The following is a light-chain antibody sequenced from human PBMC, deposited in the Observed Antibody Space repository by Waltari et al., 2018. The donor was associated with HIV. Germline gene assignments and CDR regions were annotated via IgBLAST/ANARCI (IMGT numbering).Light chain of an antibody. V-gene: IGKV3-20*01. CDR1: QSVSTK. J-gene: IGKJ1*01. Sequence: EIVLTQSPGTLSLSPGERAVLSCRASQSVSTKLAWYQQKSGQAPKRLIYDTSSRASGIPDRFSGSGSGAGFTLTISRLEPEDFAVYYCQHYYGSSRTFGQGTKVEIK. CDR2: DTS. CDR3: QHYYGSSRT.